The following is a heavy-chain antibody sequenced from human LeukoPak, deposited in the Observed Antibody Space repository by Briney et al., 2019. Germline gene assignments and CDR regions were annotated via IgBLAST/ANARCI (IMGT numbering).Heavy chain of an antibody. CDR1: GYTFTSYG. V-gene: IGHV1-18*04. J-gene: IGHJ5*02. CDR2: ISAYNGNT. CDR3: ARDGYSSSWSTNWFDP. D-gene: IGHD6-13*01. Sequence: ASVKVSCTASGYTFTSYGISWVRQAPGQGLEWMGWISAYNGNTNYAQKLQGRVTMTTDTSTSTAYMELRSLRSDDTAVYYCARDGYSSSWSTNWFDPWGQGTLVTVSS.